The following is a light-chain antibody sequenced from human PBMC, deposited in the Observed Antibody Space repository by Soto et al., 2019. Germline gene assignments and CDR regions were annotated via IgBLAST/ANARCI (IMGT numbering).Light chain of an antibody. Sequence: EIQVTQSPTSLSASVGERITITCRTSRSIGNNLHWYQQRPGKAPQLLIYAASSLQSVVPSKFSGSSSWTDFTLTIKGLQPEDFAHYYCQQSFSPHIDFGQGTRL. CDR1: RSIGNN. CDR3: QQSFSPHID. V-gene: IGKV1-39*01. J-gene: IGKJ5*01. CDR2: AAS.